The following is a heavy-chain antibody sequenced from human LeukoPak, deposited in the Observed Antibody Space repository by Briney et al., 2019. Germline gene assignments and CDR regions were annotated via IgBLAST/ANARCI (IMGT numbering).Heavy chain of an antibody. CDR3: ARGPEYGGTIDY. V-gene: IGHV1-2*02. CDR1: RFTFTRSA. D-gene: IGHD4-23*01. CDR2: INPNIDAT. J-gene: IGHJ4*02. Sequence: ASVKVSCKASRFTFTRSAVQWVRQARGQRLEWIGWINPNIDATKYSQKFQGRVTMTRDTSISTTYMDLTRLTSDDTAVYYCARGPEYGGTIDYWGQGTLVTVSX.